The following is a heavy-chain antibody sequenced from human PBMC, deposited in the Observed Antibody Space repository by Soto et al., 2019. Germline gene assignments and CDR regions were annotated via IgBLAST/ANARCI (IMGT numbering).Heavy chain of an antibody. V-gene: IGHV3-11*06. Sequence: GGYLRLSCSAPGFTFSDYYMNWIRQAPGKGLEWVSYISSSSSYTNYADSVKGRFTISRDNAKNSLYLQMNSLRAEDTAVYYCARGGEPRYYYDSSGSTDAFDIWGQGTMVTV. D-gene: IGHD3-22*01. CDR1: GFTFSDYY. CDR2: ISSSSSYT. CDR3: ARGGEPRYYYDSSGSTDAFDI. J-gene: IGHJ3*02.